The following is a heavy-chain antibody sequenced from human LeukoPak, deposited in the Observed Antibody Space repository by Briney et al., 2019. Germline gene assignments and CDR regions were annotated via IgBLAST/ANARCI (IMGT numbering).Heavy chain of an antibody. CDR2: IYYSGST. CDR1: GGSISSGDYY. D-gene: IGHD5-18*01. CDR3: AGYSYVDLTIDY. V-gene: IGHV4-30-4*01. J-gene: IGHJ4*02. Sequence: PSETLSLTCTVSGGSISSGDYYWSWIRQPPGKGPEWIGYIYYSGSTYYNPSLKSRVTISVDTSKNQFSLKLSSVTAADTAVYYCAGYSYVDLTIDYWGQGTLVTVSS.